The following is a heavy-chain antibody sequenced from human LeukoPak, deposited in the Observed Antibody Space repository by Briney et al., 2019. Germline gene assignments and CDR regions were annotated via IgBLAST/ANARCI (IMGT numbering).Heavy chain of an antibody. V-gene: IGHV3-23*01. D-gene: IGHD2/OR15-2a*01. CDR1: GFTSSSYA. J-gene: IGHJ4*02. CDR3: AKEKHGLIYAGRYFDY. Sequence: GGSLRLSCAAFGFTSSSYAMSWVRQAPGKGLEWVSAISGSGGSTYYADSVKGRFTISRDNSKNTLYLQMNSLRAEDTAVYYCAKEKHGLIYAGRYFDYWGQGTLVTVSS. CDR2: ISGSGGST.